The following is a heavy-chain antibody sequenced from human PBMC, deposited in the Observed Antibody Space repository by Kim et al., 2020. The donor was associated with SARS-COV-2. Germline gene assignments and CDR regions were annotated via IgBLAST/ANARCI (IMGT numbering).Heavy chain of an antibody. CDR3: ARFVSSSFSMDY. CDR2: INPNSGGT. CDR1: GYTFTGYY. J-gene: IGHJ4*02. Sequence: ASVKVSCKASGYTFTGYYMHWVRQAPGQGLEWMGWINPNSGGTNYAQKFQGWVTMTRDTSISTAYMELSRLRSDDTAVYYCARFVSSSFSMDYWGQGTLVTVSS. D-gene: IGHD6-13*01. V-gene: IGHV1-2*04.